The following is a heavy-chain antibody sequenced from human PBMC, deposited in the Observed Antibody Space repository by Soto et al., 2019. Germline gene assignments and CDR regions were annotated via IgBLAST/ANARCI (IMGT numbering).Heavy chain of an antibody. CDR2: IIPIFGTA. CDR3: ARPNPPGSSSWYLGYYYYGMDV. V-gene: IGHV1-69*13. Sequence: SSVKVSCKASGGTFSSYAISWVRQAPGQGLEWMGGIIPIFGTANYAQKFQGRVTITADESTSTAYMELSSLRSEDTAVYYCARPNPPGSSSWYLGYYYYGMDVWGQATTVTVSS. J-gene: IGHJ6*02. CDR1: GGTFSSYA. D-gene: IGHD6-13*01.